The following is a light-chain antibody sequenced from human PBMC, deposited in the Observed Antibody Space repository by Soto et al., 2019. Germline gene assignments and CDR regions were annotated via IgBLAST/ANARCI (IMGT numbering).Light chain of an antibody. J-gene: IGKJ4*01. V-gene: IGKV1-27*01. CDR2: SSS. CDR3: QPYNNGPLT. CDR1: QGISSY. Sequence: DIQLTQCPSSLSASVGDRVTITCRVSQGISSYLNWYRQKPGKVPKLLIYSSSNLQSGVPSRFSDSGSGTDFTLTINSLQSEDFAVYYCQPYNNGPLTFGRGTKVDIK.